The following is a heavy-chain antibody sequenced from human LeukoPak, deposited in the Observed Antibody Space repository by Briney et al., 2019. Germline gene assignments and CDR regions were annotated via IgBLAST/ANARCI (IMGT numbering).Heavy chain of an antibody. CDR1: GFTFSSYW. Sequence: PGGSLRLSCAASGFTFSSYWMSWVRQAPGKGLEWVANIKQDGSEKYYVDSVKGRFTISRDNAKNSLYLQMNSLRAEDTAVYYCARGIGYYYYYYMDVWGKGTTVTVSS. J-gene: IGHJ6*03. CDR2: IKQDGSEK. CDR3: ARGIGYYYYYYMDV. V-gene: IGHV3-7*01.